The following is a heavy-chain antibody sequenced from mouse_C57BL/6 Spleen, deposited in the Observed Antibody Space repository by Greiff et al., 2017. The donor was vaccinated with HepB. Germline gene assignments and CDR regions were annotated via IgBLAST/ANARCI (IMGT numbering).Heavy chain of an antibody. Sequence: EVKFEESGGGLVKPGGSLKLSCAASGFTFSSYAMSWVRQTPEKRLEWVATISDGGSYTYYPDNVKGRFTISRDNAKNNLYLQMSHLKSEDTAMYYCARDLDGSPFDYWGQGTTLTVSS. V-gene: IGHV5-4*01. D-gene: IGHD1-1*01. CDR3: ARDLDGSPFDY. CDR1: GFTFSSYA. CDR2: ISDGGSYT. J-gene: IGHJ2*01.